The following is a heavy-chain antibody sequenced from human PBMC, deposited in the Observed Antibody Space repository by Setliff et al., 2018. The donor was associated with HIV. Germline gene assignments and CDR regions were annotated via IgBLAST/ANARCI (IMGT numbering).Heavy chain of an antibody. CDR2: ISHSGTT. CDR1: GGSLSDSY. J-gene: IGHJ4*02. D-gene: IGHD6-13*01. V-gene: IGHV4-34*01. Sequence: SETLSLTCAVYGGSLSDSYYNWIRQPPGKGLEWIGQISHSGTTSYNSSLRSRVTMSVDTSTSRLSLKVHSVTAADTAMYYCARGSHGTSWTDYWGQGTLVTVSS. CDR3: ARGSHGTSWTDY.